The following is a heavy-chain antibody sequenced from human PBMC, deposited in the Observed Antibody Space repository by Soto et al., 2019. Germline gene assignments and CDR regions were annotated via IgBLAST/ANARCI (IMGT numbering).Heavy chain of an antibody. CDR2: MNPNSGNT. V-gene: IGHV1-8*01. D-gene: IGHD3-16*01. Sequence: QVQLVQSGAEVKKPGASVKVSCKSSGYTFTSYDINWVRQATGQGLEWMGWMNPNSGNTGYAHKLQGRVTMTRNTSRSTAYMALSSLRSEDKDVSYCAREGVSGMAVWGHGTTVTVSS. CDR1: GYTFTSYD. CDR3: AREGVSGMAV. J-gene: IGHJ6*02.